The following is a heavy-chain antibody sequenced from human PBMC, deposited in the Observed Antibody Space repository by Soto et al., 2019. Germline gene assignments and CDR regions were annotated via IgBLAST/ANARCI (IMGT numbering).Heavy chain of an antibody. J-gene: IGHJ6*03. D-gene: IGHD3-10*01. CDR2: INSDGSST. CDR1: GFTFSSYC. Sequence: PGGSLRLSCAASGFTFSSYCMHWVRQAPGKGLVWVSRINSDGSSTSYADSVKGRFTISRDNAKNTLYLQMNSLRAEDTAVYYCARDMAVDYMDVWGKGTTVTVSS. CDR3: ARDMAVDYMDV. V-gene: IGHV3-74*01.